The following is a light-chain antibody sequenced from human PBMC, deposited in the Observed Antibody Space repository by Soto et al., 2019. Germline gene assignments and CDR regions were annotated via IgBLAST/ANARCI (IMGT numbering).Light chain of an antibody. V-gene: IGKV3-20*01. J-gene: IGKJ2*01. Sequence: EIVLTQSPGTLSLSPGERATLSCRASQSVSSSYLAWYQQQPGQAPRLLIYGASSRATGIPDRFSGNGSGTDFTLTISRLEPEDFAVYYGPQYGSPLYTFGQGTKLESK. CDR1: QSVSSSY. CDR2: GAS. CDR3: PQYGSPLYT.